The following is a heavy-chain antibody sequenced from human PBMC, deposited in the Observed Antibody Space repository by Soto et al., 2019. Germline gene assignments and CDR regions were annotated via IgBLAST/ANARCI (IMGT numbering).Heavy chain of an antibody. CDR1: GFTFHTFV. J-gene: IGHJ3*02. V-gene: IGHV3-23*01. CDR2: ISGSGGST. D-gene: IGHD3-3*01. Sequence: EVQLLESGGGLVQPGGSLRLSCAASGFTFHTFVMTWVRQAPGKGLEWVSVISGSGGSTYYADSVKGRFTISRDNSENTVYLQMNNLRAEDTAVYYCAKAGITIFGVFVPKDLYDAFDIWGQGTMVTVSS. CDR3: AKAGITIFGVFVPKDLYDAFDI.